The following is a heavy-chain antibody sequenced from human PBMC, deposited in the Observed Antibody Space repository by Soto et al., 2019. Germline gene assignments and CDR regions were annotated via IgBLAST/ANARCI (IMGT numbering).Heavy chain of an antibody. CDR2: IIPIFGTS. V-gene: IGHV1-69*13. CDR3: ARGVRTGFYGMDV. Sequence: SVKVSCKASGGTLSNYALSWVRQAPGQGLEWVGGIIPIFGTSNYAQNFQGRVTITADESTSTAYMELSSLRSEDTAVYYCARGVRTGFYGMDVWGQGTTVTVS. J-gene: IGHJ6*02. D-gene: IGHD3-10*01. CDR1: GGTLSNYA.